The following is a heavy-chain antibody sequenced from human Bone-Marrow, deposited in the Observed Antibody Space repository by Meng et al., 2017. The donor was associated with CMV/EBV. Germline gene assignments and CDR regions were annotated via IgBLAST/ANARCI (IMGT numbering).Heavy chain of an antibody. CDR1: GGSISSGDYY. D-gene: IGHD2-2*01. CDR3: STYHCSSTTCYIP. V-gene: IGHV4-30-4*08. Sequence: SETLSLTCTVSGGSISSGDYYWSWIRQPPGKGLEWTGYIYYSGSTYYNPSLKSRVTISVDTSKNQFSLKLSSVTAADTAVYYCSTYHCSSTTCYIPWGQGTLVTVSS. J-gene: IGHJ5*02. CDR2: IYYSGST.